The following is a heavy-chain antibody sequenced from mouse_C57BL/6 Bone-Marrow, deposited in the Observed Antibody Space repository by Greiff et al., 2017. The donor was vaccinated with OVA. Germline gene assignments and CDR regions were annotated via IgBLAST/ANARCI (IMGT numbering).Heavy chain of an antibody. CDR1: GYTFTSYW. CDR3: ARSEDGPPRGFAY. D-gene: IGHD2-3*01. Sequence: QVQLQQSGAELAKPGASVKLSCKASGYTFTSYWMHWVKQRPGQGLEWIGYINPSSGYTKYNQKFKDKATLTADKSSSTAYMQLSSLTYEDSAVYYCARSEDGPPRGFAYWGQGTLVTVSA. J-gene: IGHJ3*01. V-gene: IGHV1-7*01. CDR2: INPSSGYT.